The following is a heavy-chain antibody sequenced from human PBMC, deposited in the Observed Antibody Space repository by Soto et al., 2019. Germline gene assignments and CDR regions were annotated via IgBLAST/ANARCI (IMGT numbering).Heavy chain of an antibody. D-gene: IGHD2-21*01. CDR2: ITPNSGGT. Sequence: ASVKVSCKASGYTFTSYGINWVRQAPGQGLEWMGWITPNSGGTNYAQKYQGWVTMTRDTSISTAYMELSRLRSADTAVYYCARVGGDHYYGMDVWGQGTTVTVSS. V-gene: IGHV1-2*04. J-gene: IGHJ6*02. CDR3: ARVGGDHYYGMDV. CDR1: GYTFTSYG.